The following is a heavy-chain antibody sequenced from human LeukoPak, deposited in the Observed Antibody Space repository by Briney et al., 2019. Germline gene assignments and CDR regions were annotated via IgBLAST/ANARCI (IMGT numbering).Heavy chain of an antibody. D-gene: IGHD3-10*01. CDR1: GFTFSCYS. CDR2: ISSSSSYI. V-gene: IGHV3-21*01. CDR3: ARFYTMVRGVIMGMDV. J-gene: IGHJ6*02. Sequence: SGDSLRLSCAASGFTFSCYSMIGLRQAPGKGVAWVSSISSSSSYIYYADSVKGRFTISRDNAKNSLYLQMNSLRAEDTAVYYCARFYTMVRGVIMGMDVWGQGTTVTVSS.